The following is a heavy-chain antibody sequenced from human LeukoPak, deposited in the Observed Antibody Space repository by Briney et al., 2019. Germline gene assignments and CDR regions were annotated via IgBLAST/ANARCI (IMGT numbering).Heavy chain of an antibody. CDR3: TRERMRDYGDQFDF. D-gene: IGHD4-17*01. CDR1: GYTFTDYF. V-gene: IGHV1-2*06. J-gene: IGHJ4*02. CDR2: IYPNRGGT. Sequence: ASVKVSCKASGYTFTDYFIHWVRQAPGQGLEWMGRIYPNRGGTNYAQRFQGRVTMTRDTSISTAYMELARLTSDDAAVCYCTRERMRDYGDQFDFWGQGTLVTVSS.